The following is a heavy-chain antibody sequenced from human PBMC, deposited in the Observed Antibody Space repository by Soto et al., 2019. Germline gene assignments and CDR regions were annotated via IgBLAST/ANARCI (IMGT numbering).Heavy chain of an antibody. V-gene: IGHV3-72*01. CDR2: SRNKANSYTT. J-gene: IGHJ5*02. D-gene: IGHD1-26*01. CDR3: ARVVGAPNWFDP. Sequence: EVQLVESGGGLVQPGGSLRLSCAASGFTFSDHQMDWVRQAPGNGLEWVGRSRNKANSYTTEYAASVKGRFTISRDDSKNSLYLQMNSLKIEDTAVYYCARVVGAPNWFDPWGQGTLVTVSS. CDR1: GFTFSDHQ.